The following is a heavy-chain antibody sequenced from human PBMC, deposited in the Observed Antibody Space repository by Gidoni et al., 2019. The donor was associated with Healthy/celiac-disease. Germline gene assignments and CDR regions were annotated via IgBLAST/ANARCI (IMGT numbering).Heavy chain of an antibody. V-gene: IGHV3-23*01. CDR1: GFTFRRYA. Sequence: EVQLLESGGGLVQPGGSLRLSCAAFGFTFRRYAMSWVRQAPGKGVEWVSAISGSGGSTYYADSVKGRFNISRDNSKNTLYLQMNSRRAEDTAVYYCAKDIIMYYYDSSFDYWGQGTLVTISS. CDR2: ISGSGGST. J-gene: IGHJ4*02. D-gene: IGHD3-22*01. CDR3: AKDIIMYYYDSSFDY.